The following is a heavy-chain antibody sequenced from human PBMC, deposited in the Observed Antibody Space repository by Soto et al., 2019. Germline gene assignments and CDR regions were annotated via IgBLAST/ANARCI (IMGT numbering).Heavy chain of an antibody. D-gene: IGHD3-10*01. CDR3: ARVGGGLASLGYYGMDV. CDR2: INPNSGGT. J-gene: IGHJ6*02. CDR1: GYTFIGYY. V-gene: IGHV1-2*04. Sequence: ASVKVSCKASGYTFIGYYIHWVRQAPGQGLEWMGWINPNSGGTNYAQRFQGWVTMTRDRSISTVYTELSRLKSDDTAVYYCARVGGGLASLGYYGMDVWGQGTTVTVSS.